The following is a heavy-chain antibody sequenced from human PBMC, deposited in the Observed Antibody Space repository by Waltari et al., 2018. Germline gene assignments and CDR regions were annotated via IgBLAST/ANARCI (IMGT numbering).Heavy chain of an antibody. J-gene: IGHJ3*01. CDR2: TKGDGSSI. V-gene: IGHV3-74*01. CDR1: EFTFSSHW. D-gene: IGHD4-4*01. CDR3: AREIANRRQYDAFDL. Sequence: EVQLVESGGGLVQPGGSLRLSCAASEFTFSSHWMHWVRQAPGKGLVWVSRTKGDGSSISYADSVKGRFTISRDNAKNTLYLQMNSLRVEDTAVYYCAREIANRRQYDAFDLWGQGTMVTVSS.